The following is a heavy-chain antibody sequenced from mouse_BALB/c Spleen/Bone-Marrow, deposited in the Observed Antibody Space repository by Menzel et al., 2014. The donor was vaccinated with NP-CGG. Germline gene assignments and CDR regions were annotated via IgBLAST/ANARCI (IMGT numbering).Heavy chain of an antibody. CDR3: ARLGNYGPTYAMDY. V-gene: IGHV14-3*02. D-gene: IGHD2-1*01. CDR1: GFNIKDTY. CDR2: IDPANGNT. Sequence: VQLKESGAELVKPGASVKLSCTASGFNIKDTYMHWVKQRPEQGLEWIGRIDPANGNTKYDPKFQGKATITADTSSNTAYLQLSSLTPEDTAVYYCARLGNYGPTYAMDYWGQGTSVTGSS. J-gene: IGHJ4*01.